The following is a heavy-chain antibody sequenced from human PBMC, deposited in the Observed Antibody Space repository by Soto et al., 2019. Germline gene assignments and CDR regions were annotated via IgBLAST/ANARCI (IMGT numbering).Heavy chain of an antibody. Sequence: QVHLVESGGGVVQPGRSLRLSCAASGFTFSTYTMHWVRQAPGKGLEWVAVMSYDGSNKYYADSVKGRFNVSRDNYKNTLYLQMNSLRAKDTAVYYCARTRGAYYDFWSGPRSTYYYYSMDVWGQGTTVTVSS. D-gene: IGHD3-3*01. CDR1: GFTFSTYT. J-gene: IGHJ6*02. CDR2: MSYDGSNK. V-gene: IGHV3-30-3*01. CDR3: ARTRGAYYDFWSGPRSTYYYYSMDV.